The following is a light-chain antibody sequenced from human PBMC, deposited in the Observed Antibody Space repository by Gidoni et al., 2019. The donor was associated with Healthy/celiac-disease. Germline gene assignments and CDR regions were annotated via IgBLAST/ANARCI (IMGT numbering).Light chain of an antibody. CDR2: GAS. Sequence: EIVLTQSPGTLSLSPGERATLSCRASQSVSSSYLAWYQQKPGQAPRLLIYGASSRATGIPDRFSGSGSGTDFTLTISRLEPEDFAVYDCQHTATFGQGTKVEIK. V-gene: IGKV3-20*01. CDR1: QSVSSSY. CDR3: QHTAT. J-gene: IGKJ1*01.